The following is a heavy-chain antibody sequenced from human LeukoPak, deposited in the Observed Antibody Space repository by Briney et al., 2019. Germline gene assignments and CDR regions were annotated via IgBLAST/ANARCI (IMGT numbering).Heavy chain of an antibody. CDR2: IYSGGST. Sequence: GGSLRLSCAASGFTVSSNYMSWVRQAPGKGLEWVSVIYSGGSTYYADSVKGRFTISRDNSKNTLYLQMTSLRAEDTAVYYCARSLYGDYETTGYCFDYWGQGTLVTVSS. CDR1: GFTVSSNY. D-gene: IGHD4-17*01. V-gene: IGHV3-66*01. J-gene: IGHJ4*02. CDR3: ARSLYGDYETTGYCFDY.